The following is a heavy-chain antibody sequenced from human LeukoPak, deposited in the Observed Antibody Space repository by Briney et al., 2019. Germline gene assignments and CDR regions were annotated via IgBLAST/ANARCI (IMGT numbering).Heavy chain of an antibody. Sequence: SETLSLTCTVSGGSISSYYWSWIRQPPGKGLEGSGYIYYSGTTNYNPSLKSRVTISVDTSKNQFSLKLSSVTAADTAVYYCARGVYIAAARYGYWGQGTLVTVSS. V-gene: IGHV4-59*01. CDR3: ARGVYIAAARYGY. D-gene: IGHD6-13*01. CDR1: GGSISSYY. CDR2: IYYSGTT. J-gene: IGHJ4*02.